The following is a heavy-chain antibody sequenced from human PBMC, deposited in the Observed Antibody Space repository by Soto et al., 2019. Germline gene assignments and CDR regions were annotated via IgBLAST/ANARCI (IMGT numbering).Heavy chain of an antibody. Sequence: QVQLQQWGAGLLKPSETLSLTCAVDDESFTGNYYTWTRQSPGKGLEWIGEIHTSGIIHYNPSLETRVTTSLAPSQKQFLLTLNSVAAADRATYYCSRGNDAYKGGRSWGQGTLVSVSS. CDR3: SRGNDAYKGGRS. D-gene: IGHD1-1*01. J-gene: IGHJ5*02. V-gene: IGHV4-34*02. CDR1: DESFTGNY. CDR2: IHTSGII.